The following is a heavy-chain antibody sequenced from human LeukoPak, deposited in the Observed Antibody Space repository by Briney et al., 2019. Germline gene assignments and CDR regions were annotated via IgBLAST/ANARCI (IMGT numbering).Heavy chain of an antibody. Sequence: GASVTVSCKASGYTFTGYYMHWVRQAPGQGLEWMGWINPNSGGTNYAQKFQGWVTMTRDTSISTAYMELSRLRSDDTAVYYCARDGYCSGGSCYGWFDPWGQGTLVTVSS. J-gene: IGHJ5*02. V-gene: IGHV1-2*04. D-gene: IGHD2-15*01. CDR3: ARDGYCSGGSCYGWFDP. CDR2: INPNSGGT. CDR1: GYTFTGYY.